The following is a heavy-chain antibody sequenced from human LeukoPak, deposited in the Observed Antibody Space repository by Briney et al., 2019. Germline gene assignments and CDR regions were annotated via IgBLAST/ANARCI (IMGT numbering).Heavy chain of an antibody. CDR2: ISGSGGST. J-gene: IGHJ4*02. Sequence: GGSLRLSCAASGFTFSSYAMSWVRQAPGKGLEWVSAISGSGGSTYYADSVKGRFTISRDNSKNTLYLQMNSLRAEDTAVYYCAEGLVVVMSGDYFDYWGQGTLVTVSS. D-gene: IGHD3-22*01. CDR3: AEGLVVVMSGDYFDY. V-gene: IGHV3-23*01. CDR1: GFTFSSYA.